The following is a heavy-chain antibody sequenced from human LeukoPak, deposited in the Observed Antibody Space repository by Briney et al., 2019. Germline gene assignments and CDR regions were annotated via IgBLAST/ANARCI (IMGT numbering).Heavy chain of an antibody. J-gene: IGHJ5*02. CDR3: AAGIAAAGGYNWFDP. D-gene: IGHD6-13*01. CDR2: IYYSGST. Sequence: SETLSLTCTVSGGSISSSSYYWGWIRQPPGKGLEWIGSIYYSGSTYYNPSLKSRVTISVDTSKNQFSLKLSSVTAADTAVYYCAAGIAAAGGYNWFDPWGQGTLVTVSS. CDR1: GGSISSSSYY. V-gene: IGHV4-39*07.